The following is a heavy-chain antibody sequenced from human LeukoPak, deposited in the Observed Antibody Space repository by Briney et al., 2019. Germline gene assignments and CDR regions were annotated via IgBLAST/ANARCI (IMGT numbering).Heavy chain of an antibody. D-gene: IGHD1-1*01. V-gene: IGHV1-69*05. Sequence: AASVKVSCKASGGTFSSYAISWVRQAPGQGLEWMGGIIPIFGTANYAQKFQGRVTITTDESTSTAYMELSSLRSEDTAVYYCATSVQLERRFLYYFDYWGQGTLVTVSS. J-gene: IGHJ4*02. CDR1: GGTFSSYA. CDR3: ATSVQLERRFLYYFDY. CDR2: IIPIFGTA.